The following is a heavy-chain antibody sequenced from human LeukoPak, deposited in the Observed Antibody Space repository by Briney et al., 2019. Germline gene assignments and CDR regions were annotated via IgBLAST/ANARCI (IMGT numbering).Heavy chain of an antibody. Sequence: GGSLRLSCAASGFTFSSYSMNWVRQAPGKGLEWVSSISSSSSYIYYADSVKGRLTISRDNAKNSLYLQMNSLRAEDTAVYYCARDDGDYPDYWGQGTLVTVSS. CDR3: ARDDGDYPDY. D-gene: IGHD4-17*01. J-gene: IGHJ4*02. V-gene: IGHV3-21*01. CDR2: ISSSSSYI. CDR1: GFTFSSYS.